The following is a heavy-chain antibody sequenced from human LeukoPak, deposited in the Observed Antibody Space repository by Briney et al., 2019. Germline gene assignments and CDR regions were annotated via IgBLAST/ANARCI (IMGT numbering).Heavy chain of an antibody. V-gene: IGHV4-34*01. CDR2: IYYSGST. Sequence: PSETLSLTCAVYGGSFSGYYWSWIRQPPGKGLEWIGSIYYSGSTYYNPSLKSRVTISVDTSKNQFSLKLSSVTAADTAVYYCARDLGRGITMVRGVIIRPSGYMDVWGKGTTVTVSS. CDR1: GGSFSGYY. D-gene: IGHD3-10*01. CDR3: ARDLGRGITMVRGVIIRPSGYMDV. J-gene: IGHJ6*03.